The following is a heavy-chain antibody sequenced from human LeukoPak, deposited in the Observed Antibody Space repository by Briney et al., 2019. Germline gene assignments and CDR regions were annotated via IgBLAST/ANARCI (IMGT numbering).Heavy chain of an antibody. CDR1: GGTFSSYA. CDR3: VSAFLELPGY. Sequence: GASVNVSCKASGGTFSSYAISWVRQAPGQGLEWMGGIIPIFGTANYAQKFRGRVTITADESTSTAYMELSSLKSEDTAVYYCVSAFLELPGYWGQGTLVTVSS. CDR2: IIPIFGTA. V-gene: IGHV1-69*13. J-gene: IGHJ4*02. D-gene: IGHD1-7*01.